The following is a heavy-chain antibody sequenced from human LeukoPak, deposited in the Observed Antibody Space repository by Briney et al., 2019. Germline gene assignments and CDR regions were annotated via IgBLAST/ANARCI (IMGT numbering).Heavy chain of an antibody. CDR1: GGSISSSSYY. V-gene: IGHV4-39*01. J-gene: IGHJ3*02. CDR2: IYYSGST. CDR3: ARQTIGSVAARKGAFDI. D-gene: IGHD6-6*01. Sequence: SETLSLTCTVSGGSISSSSYYWGWIRQPPGKGLEWIGSIYYSGSTYYNPSLKSRVTISVDTSKNQFSLKLSSVTAADTAVYYCARQTIGSVAARKGAFDIWGQGTMVTVSS.